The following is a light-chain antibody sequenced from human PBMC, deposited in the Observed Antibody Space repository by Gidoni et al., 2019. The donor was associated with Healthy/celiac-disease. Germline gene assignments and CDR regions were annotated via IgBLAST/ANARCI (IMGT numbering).Light chain of an antibody. CDR1: SSDVGGYNY. CDR2: EVS. Sequence: QSALTQHPSASGSPGQSVTISCTGTSSDVGGYNYVSWYQQHPGTAPKLLIHEVSKRPSGVPDRFSGSKSGNTASLTVSGLQAEDEADYYCSSYAGSNYVVFGGGTKLTVL. CDR3: SSYAGSNYVV. J-gene: IGLJ2*01. V-gene: IGLV2-8*01.